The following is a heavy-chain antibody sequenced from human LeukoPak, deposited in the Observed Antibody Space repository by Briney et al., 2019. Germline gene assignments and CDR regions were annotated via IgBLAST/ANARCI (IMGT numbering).Heavy chain of an antibody. V-gene: IGHV4-39*07. CDR3: ARDSTYYYGSEEFN. J-gene: IGHJ4*02. CDR2: IYCSGST. Sequence: SETLSLTCTVSGGSISTSGYYWGWIRQPPGKGLEWIGSIYCSGSTYYNSSLKSRVTISVDTSKNQFSLKLSSVTAADTAVYYCARDSTYYYGSEEFNWGQGTLVTVSS. D-gene: IGHD3-10*01. CDR1: GGSISTSGYY.